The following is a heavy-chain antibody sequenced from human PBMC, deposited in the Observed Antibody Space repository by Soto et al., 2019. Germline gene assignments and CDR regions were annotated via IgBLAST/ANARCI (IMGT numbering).Heavy chain of an antibody. CDR2: ISGSGGST. V-gene: IGHV3-23*01. CDR3: AKPEFYYDILTDYYKDPYFDY. Sequence: GGSLRLSCAASGFTFSSYAMSWVRQAPGKGLEWVSAISGSGGSTYYADSVKGRFTISRDNSKNTLYLQMNSLRAEDTAVYYCAKPEFYYDILTDYYKDPYFDYWGQGTLVTVSS. D-gene: IGHD3-9*01. CDR1: GFTFSSYA. J-gene: IGHJ4*02.